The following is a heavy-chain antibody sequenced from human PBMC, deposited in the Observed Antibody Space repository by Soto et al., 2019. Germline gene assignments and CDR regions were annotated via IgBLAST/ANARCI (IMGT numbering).Heavy chain of an antibody. D-gene: IGHD3-22*01. J-gene: IGHJ4*02. V-gene: IGHV1-2*04. Sequence: ASVKVSFTASGYTFTGYYMHWVRQAPGQGLEWMGWINPNSGGTNYAQKFQGWVTMTRDTSISTACMELSRLRSDDTAVYYCARGLRRYYDSSGYQYYFDYWGQGTLVTVSS. CDR2: INPNSGGT. CDR1: GYTFTGYY. CDR3: ARGLRRYYDSSGYQYYFDY.